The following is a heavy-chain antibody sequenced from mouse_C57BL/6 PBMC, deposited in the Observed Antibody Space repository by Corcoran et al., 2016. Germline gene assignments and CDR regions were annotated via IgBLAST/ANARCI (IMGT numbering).Heavy chain of an antibody. CDR3: ARSEYYGRNYFDY. CDR2: INPSNGGT. D-gene: IGHD1-1*01. CDR1: GYTFTSYW. Sequence: QVQLQQPGTELVKPGASVKLSCKASGYTFTSYWMHWVKQRPGQGLEWLGNINPSNGGTNYNEKFKSKATLTVDKSSSTAYMQLSSLTSEDSAGYYCARSEYYGRNYFDYWGQGTTLTVSS. V-gene: IGHV1-53*01. J-gene: IGHJ2*01.